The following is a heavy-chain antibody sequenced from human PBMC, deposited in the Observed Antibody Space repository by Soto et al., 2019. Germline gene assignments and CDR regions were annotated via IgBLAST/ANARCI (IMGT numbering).Heavy chain of an antibody. J-gene: IGHJ4*02. Sequence: QLQLQESGPGLVKPSETLSLTCTVSGGSISSSSYYWGWIRQPPGKGLEWIGSIYYSGSTYYNPPLKSRVTISVDTSKNQFSLKLSSVTAADTAVYYCARRGGYSSPPFDYWGQGTLVTVSS. CDR1: GGSISSSSYY. D-gene: IGHD6-13*01. CDR2: IYYSGST. CDR3: ARRGGYSSPPFDY. V-gene: IGHV4-39*01.